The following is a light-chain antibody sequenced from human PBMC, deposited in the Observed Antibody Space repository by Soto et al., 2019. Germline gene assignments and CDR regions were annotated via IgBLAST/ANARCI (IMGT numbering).Light chain of an antibody. Sequence: QSALTQPASVSGSPGQSITISCTGTSSDVGTYNLVSWYQQHPGTVPKLLIYEVNNRPSGVSNRFSGSKSGNTASLTISVLLAADEADYDCCTYLGKDAWVCGGGTKLTVL. V-gene: IGLV2-23*02. CDR3: CTYLGKDAWV. CDR1: SSDVGTYNL. CDR2: EVN. J-gene: IGLJ3*02.